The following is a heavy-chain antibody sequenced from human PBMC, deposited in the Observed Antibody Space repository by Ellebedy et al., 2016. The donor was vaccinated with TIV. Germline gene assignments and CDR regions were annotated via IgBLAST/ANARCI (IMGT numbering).Heavy chain of an antibody. CDR1: GFTFSSYW. D-gene: IGHD3-10*01. CDR3: VKDMAPGGSDL. Sequence: GESLKISCAASGFTFSSYWMTWVRQAPGKGLEWVANINYDGSETYYVDSVKGRFTISRDIAKNSLYLQMNSLKPEDTALYYCVKDMAPGGSDLWGQGTMVTVSS. V-gene: IGHV3-7*03. CDR2: INYDGSET. J-gene: IGHJ3*01.